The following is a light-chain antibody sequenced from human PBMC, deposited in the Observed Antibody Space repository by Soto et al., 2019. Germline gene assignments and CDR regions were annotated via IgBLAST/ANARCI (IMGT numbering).Light chain of an antibody. J-gene: IGKJ1*01. Sequence: IGMPQSPSTLSVSPGERSTLSCRASQSVSSNLAWYQQKPGQAPRLLIYGASTRATGIPARFRGSGSGTEFTLTISDLQSEDFAVYYCQQYSNWPRTFGQGTKV. V-gene: IGKV3-15*01. CDR1: QSVSSN. CDR3: QQYSNWPRT. CDR2: GAS.